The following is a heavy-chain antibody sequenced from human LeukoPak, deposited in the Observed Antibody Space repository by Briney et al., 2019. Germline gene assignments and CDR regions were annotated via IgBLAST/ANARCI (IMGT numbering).Heavy chain of an antibody. CDR3: ARDMGDVDLVLPVFDY. D-gene: IGHD3-16*01. Sequence: SETLSLTCSVSGGSISSSSYYWGWIRQPPGKGLEWIGRVYASGSTNYNPSLRSRVTMSVDTSKNQFSLKLRSVTAADTAVYYCARDMGDVDLVLPVFDYWGQGTLVTVSP. CDR2: VYASGST. V-gene: IGHV4-39*07. CDR1: GGSISSSSYY. J-gene: IGHJ4*02.